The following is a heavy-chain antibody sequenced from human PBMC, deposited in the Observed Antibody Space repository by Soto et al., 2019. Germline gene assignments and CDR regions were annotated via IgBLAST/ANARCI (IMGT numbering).Heavy chain of an antibody. CDR2: INPSGGST. CDR3: ARGRSYSSSWSQRRHNWFDP. D-gene: IGHD6-13*01. J-gene: IGHJ5*02. V-gene: IGHV1-46*01. Sequence: GASVKVSCKASGYTFTSYYMHWVRQAPGQGLEWMGIINPSGGSTSYAQKFKGRVTMTRDTSTSTVYMELSSLRSEDTAVYYCARGRSYSSSWSQRRHNWFDPWGQGTLVTVSS. CDR1: GYTFTSYY.